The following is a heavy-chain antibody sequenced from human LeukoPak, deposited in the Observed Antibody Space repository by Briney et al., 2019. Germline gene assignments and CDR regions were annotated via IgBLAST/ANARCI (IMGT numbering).Heavy chain of an antibody. V-gene: IGHV4-34*01. CDR3: ARVVAATRSGMDV. Sequence: PSETLSLTCAVYGGSLSGYYWSRIRQPPGKGLEWIGEINHSGSTNYNPSLKSRVTISVDTSKNQFSLKLSSVTAADTAVYYCARVVAATRSGMDVWGQGTTVTVSS. CDR1: GGSLSGYY. D-gene: IGHD2-15*01. J-gene: IGHJ6*02. CDR2: INHSGST.